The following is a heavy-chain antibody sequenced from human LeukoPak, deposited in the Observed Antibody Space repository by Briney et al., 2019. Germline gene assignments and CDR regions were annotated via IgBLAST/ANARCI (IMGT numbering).Heavy chain of an antibody. D-gene: IGHD6-13*01. J-gene: IGHJ6*02. V-gene: IGHV3-53*04. CDR2: IYSGGST. CDR3: ARESRGSSWYSHDYYYYGIDV. CDR1: GFTVSSNY. Sequence: RSGGSLRLSCAASGFTVSSNYMSWVRQAPGKGLEWVSVIYSGGSTYYADSVKGRFTISRHNSKNTLYLQMNSLRAEDTAVYYCARESRGSSWYSHDYYYYGIDVWGQGTTVTVSS.